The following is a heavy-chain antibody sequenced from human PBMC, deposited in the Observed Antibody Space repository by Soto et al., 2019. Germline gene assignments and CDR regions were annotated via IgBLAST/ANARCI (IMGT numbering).Heavy chain of an antibody. CDR2: IYYSGST. J-gene: IGHJ6*02. CDR1: GGSISSYY. V-gene: IGHV4-59*08. D-gene: IGHD3-22*01. Sequence: SETLSLTCTVSGGSISSYYWSWIRQPPGKGLEWIGYIYYSGSTNYNPSLKSRVTISVDTSKNQFSLKLSSVTAADTAVYYCARLPDYYDSSGYPGPYYYYYYGMDFRGQGTKVTVSS. CDR3: ARLPDYYDSSGYPGPYYYYYYGMDF.